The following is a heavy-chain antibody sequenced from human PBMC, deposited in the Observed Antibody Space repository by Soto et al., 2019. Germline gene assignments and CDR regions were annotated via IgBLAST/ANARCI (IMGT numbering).Heavy chain of an antibody. CDR1: GFTFTTYA. CDR3: AKDRESSTWGTIFDY. J-gene: IGHJ4*02. Sequence: EVQLLESGGDLVQPGGSLRLSCEASGFTFTTYAMNCVRQAPGKGLELVSAISTGGGETYYADSVKGRFTISRDNSKNTLYLQMNSLRVEDTAVYYCAKDRESSTWGTIFDYWGQGTLVTVSS. CDR2: ISTGGGET. D-gene: IGHD6-13*01. V-gene: IGHV3-23*01.